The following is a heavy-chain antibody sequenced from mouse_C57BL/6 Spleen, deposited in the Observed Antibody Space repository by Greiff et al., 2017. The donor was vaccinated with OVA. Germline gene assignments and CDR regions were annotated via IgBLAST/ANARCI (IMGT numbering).Heavy chain of an antibody. CDR1: GFTFSSYA. J-gene: IGHJ2*01. Sequence: EVHLVESGEGLVKPGGSLKLSCAASGFTFSSYAMSWVRQTPEKRLEWVAYISSGGDYIYYADTVKGRFTISRDNARNTLYLQMSSLKSEDTAMYYCTRGNYEDGFDYWGQGTTLTVSS. V-gene: IGHV5-9-1*02. D-gene: IGHD2-4*01. CDR3: TRGNYEDGFDY. CDR2: ISSGGDYI.